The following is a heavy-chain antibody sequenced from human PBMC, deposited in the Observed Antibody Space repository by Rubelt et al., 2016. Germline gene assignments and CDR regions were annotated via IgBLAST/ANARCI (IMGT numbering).Heavy chain of an antibody. CDR2: IRYDGSNK. V-gene: IGHV3-30*02. D-gene: IGHD5-24*01. Sequence: VRQAPGKGLEWVAFIRYDGSNKYYADSVKGRFTISRDNSKNTLYLQMNSLRAEDTAVYYCARPMMAQKQDAFDIWGQGTMVTVSS. CDR3: ARPMMAQKQDAFDI. J-gene: IGHJ3*02.